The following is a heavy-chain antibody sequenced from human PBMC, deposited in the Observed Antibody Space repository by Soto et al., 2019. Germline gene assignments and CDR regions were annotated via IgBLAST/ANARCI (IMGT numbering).Heavy chain of an antibody. Sequence: SVKVSCKAAGGTVSSYAISWVRQAPGQGLEWMGGIIPIFGTANYAQKFQGRVTITADESTSPAYTAPSSRRSEDPAAPYCAVENYDFCSGYPWGQGTLVTVSS. CDR1: GGTVSSYA. CDR3: AVENYDFCSGYP. J-gene: IGHJ5*02. CDR2: IIPIFGTA. V-gene: IGHV1-69*13. D-gene: IGHD3-3*01.